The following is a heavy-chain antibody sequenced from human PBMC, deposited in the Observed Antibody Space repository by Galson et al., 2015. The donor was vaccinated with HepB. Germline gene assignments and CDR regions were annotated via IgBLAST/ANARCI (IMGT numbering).Heavy chain of an antibody. V-gene: IGHV3-23*01. Sequence: SLRLSCAASGFTFSSYAMSWVRQAPGKGLEWVSAISGSGGSTYYADSVKGRFTISRDNSKNTLYLQMNSLRAEDTAVYYCAKGQRSRRIVVVITTSFYYFDYWGQGTLVTVSS. CDR3: AKGQRSRRIVVVITTSFYYFDY. CDR1: GFTFSSYA. CDR2: ISGSGGST. D-gene: IGHD3-22*01. J-gene: IGHJ4*02.